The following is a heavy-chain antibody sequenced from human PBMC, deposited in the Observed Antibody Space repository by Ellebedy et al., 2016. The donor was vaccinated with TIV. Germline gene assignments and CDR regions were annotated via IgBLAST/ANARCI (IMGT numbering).Heavy chain of an antibody. CDR1: GFTFSAFA. CDR2: ISADGSST. D-gene: IGHD3-22*01. Sequence: GESLKISCAASGFTFSAFAMHWVRQAPGKGLEWVSVISADGSSTYYGDSVKGRFTISRDNSKNTLFLQMNSLRAEDTAVYYCAKGSSSGYNYDRVGFAYWGQGILVTVSS. V-gene: IGHV3-23*01. J-gene: IGHJ4*02. CDR3: AKGSSSGYNYDRVGFAY.